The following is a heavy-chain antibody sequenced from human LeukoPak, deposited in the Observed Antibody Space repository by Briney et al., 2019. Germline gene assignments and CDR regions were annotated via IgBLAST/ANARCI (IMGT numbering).Heavy chain of an antibody. J-gene: IGHJ3*02. CDR1: GFTFDDFA. V-gene: IGHV3-9*01. D-gene: IGHD6-13*01. CDR2: ISSNSAYI. CDR3: AKIPDAAGSTDGSDI. Sequence: PGGSLRLSCAASGFTFDDFAMHWVRQAPGKGLEWVSGISSNSAYIGYADSVKGRFTISRDNAKNSLYLQMNSLRPEDTALYFCAKIPDAAGSTDGSDIWGQGTMVTVSS.